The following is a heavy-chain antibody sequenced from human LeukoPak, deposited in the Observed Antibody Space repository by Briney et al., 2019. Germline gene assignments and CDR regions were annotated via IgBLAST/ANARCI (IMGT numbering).Heavy chain of an antibody. J-gene: IGHJ4*02. CDR2: ISGGGEST. V-gene: IGHV3-23*01. Sequence: GGSLRLSCAASGFTFNNYAMNWVRQAPGKGLEWVSSISGGGESTYYADSAKGRFTISRGNSQNTLYLQMNSLRAEDTAVYYCARDYADYVGYFFFDYWGQGTLVTVSS. CDR3: ARDYADYVGYFFFDY. CDR1: GFTFNNYA. D-gene: IGHD4-17*01.